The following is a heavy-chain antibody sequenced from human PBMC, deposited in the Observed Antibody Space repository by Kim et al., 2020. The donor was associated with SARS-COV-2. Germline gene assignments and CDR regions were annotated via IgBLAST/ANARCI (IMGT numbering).Heavy chain of an antibody. CDR2: IYYSGST. Sequence: SETLSLTCTVSGGSISSSSYYWGWIRQPPGKGLEWIGSIYYSGSTYYNPSLKSRVTISVDTSKNQFSLKLSSVTAADTAVYYCARHPRGPTGPPFDYWGQGTLVTVSS. J-gene: IGHJ4*02. V-gene: IGHV4-39*01. D-gene: IGHD3-9*01. CDR1: GGSISSSSYY. CDR3: ARHPRGPTGPPFDY.